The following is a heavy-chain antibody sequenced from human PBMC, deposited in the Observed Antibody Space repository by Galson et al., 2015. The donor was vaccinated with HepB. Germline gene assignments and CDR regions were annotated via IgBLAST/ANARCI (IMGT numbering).Heavy chain of an antibody. Sequence: PALVKPTQTLTLTCTVSGFSLSNARMGVSWIRQPPGKALEWLAHIFSNDEKSYSTSLKSRLTISKDTSKSQVVLTMTNMDPVDTATYYCARIAHLVDRPGWWFDPWGQGTLVTVSS. CDR1: GFSLSNARMG. V-gene: IGHV2-26*01. J-gene: IGHJ5*02. CDR3: ARIAHLVDRPGWWFDP. D-gene: IGHD1-26*01. CDR2: IFSNDEK.